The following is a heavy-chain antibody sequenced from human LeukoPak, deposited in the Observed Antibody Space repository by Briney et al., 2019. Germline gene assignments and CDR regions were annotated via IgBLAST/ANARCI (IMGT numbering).Heavy chain of an antibody. CDR3: SRESGPVCPFGY. CDR1: GGSISGTNW. CDR2: ISLAGQT. J-gene: IGHJ4*02. V-gene: IGHV4-4*02. D-gene: IGHD1-26*01. Sequence: PSGTLSLTCGVSGGSISGTNWWSWVRQPPGQGLEWIGEISLAGQTNYNPSLNGRVTMSLDKSSNQLSLHLTSVTAADTATYYCSRESGPVCPFGYWGQGTLVIVSS.